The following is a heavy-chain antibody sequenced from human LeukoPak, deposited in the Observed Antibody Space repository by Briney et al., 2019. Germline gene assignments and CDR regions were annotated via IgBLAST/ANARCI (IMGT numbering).Heavy chain of an antibody. Sequence: SQTLSLTCTVSGGSISSGGYYWSWIRQHPGKGLEWIGYIYYSGSTYYNPSLKSRVTISVDTSKNQFSLKLSSVTAADTAVYYCAREVADYDSSGYYSSGDWFDPWGQGTLVTVSS. V-gene: IGHV4-31*03. CDR1: GGSISSGGYY. CDR2: IYYSGST. CDR3: AREVADYDSSGYYSSGDWFDP. J-gene: IGHJ5*02. D-gene: IGHD3-22*01.